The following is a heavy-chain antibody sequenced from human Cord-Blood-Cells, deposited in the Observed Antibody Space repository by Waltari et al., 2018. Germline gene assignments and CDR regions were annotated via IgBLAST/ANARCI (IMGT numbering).Heavy chain of an antibody. CDR1: GGSISSYY. CDR3: ARDLGIVVVPAANPNWYFDL. D-gene: IGHD2-2*01. CDR2: IYTSGST. V-gene: IGHV4-4*07. Sequence: QVQLQESGPGLVKPSETLSLTCTVSGGSISSYYWSWIRQPAGKGLEWFGRIYTSGSTNYNPSLKSRVTMSVDTSKNQFSLKLSSVTAADTAVYYCARDLGIVVVPAANPNWYFDLWGRGTLVTVSS. J-gene: IGHJ2*01.